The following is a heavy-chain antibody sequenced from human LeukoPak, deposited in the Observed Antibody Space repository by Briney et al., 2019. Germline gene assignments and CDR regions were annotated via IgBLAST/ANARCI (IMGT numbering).Heavy chain of an antibody. D-gene: IGHD6-13*01. CDR3: ARGIQAAGYYFDY. CDR1: GGSFSGHY. CDR2: INHGGST. J-gene: IGHJ4*02. Sequence: SETLSLTCAVSGGSFSGHYWNWIRQPPGKGLEWIGEINHGGSTNYNPSLKSRVTMSVDTSKNQFSLKLSSVTAADTAVYYCARGIQAAGYYFDYWGQGTLVTVSS. V-gene: IGHV4-34*01.